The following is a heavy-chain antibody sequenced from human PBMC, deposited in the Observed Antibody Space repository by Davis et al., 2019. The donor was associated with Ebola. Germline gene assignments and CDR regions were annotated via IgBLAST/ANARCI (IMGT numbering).Heavy chain of an antibody. Sequence: MPGGSLRLSCTVSGGSIISSSSYWGWIRQPPRKGLEWIGSIYYSGITYYNPSLKSRVTISVDTSKNQFSLKLRSVTAADTAVYYCARDSGLRVYFDYWGQGTLVTVSS. CDR2: IYYSGIT. D-gene: IGHD3-10*01. CDR3: ARDSGLRVYFDY. V-gene: IGHV4-39*02. CDR1: GGSIISSSSY. J-gene: IGHJ4*02.